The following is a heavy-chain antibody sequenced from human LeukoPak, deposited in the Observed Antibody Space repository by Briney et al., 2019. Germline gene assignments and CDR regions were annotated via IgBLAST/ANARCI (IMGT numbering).Heavy chain of an antibody. CDR2: INPNSGGT. J-gene: IGHJ5*02. CDR1: GYTFTGYY. Sequence: ASVKVSCKASGYTFTGYYMHWVRQAPGQGLEWMGWINPNSGGTNYAQKFQGRVTMTRDTSISTAYMELSRLRSDDTAVYYCARDQPNTIFGVVIMRNWFDPWGQGTLVTVSS. CDR3: ARDQPNTIFGVVIMRNWFDP. V-gene: IGHV1-2*02. D-gene: IGHD3-3*01.